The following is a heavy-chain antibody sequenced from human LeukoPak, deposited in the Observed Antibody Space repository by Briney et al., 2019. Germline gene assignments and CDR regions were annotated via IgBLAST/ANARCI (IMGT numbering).Heavy chain of an antibody. CDR3: QFFFLGYSEDY. V-gene: IGHV3-15*01. CDR2: LKSIPDGGTT. J-gene: IGHJ4*02. D-gene: IGHD3-22*01. Sequence: PGGSLRLSCAASGFSFSSHWMSWVRQAPGKGLEWVGRLKSIPDGGTTDYAAPVKGRFNISRDDSKNTLYLQMNSLKTEDTGLYYCQFFFLGYSEDYWGQGSLVAVTS. CDR1: GFSFSSHW.